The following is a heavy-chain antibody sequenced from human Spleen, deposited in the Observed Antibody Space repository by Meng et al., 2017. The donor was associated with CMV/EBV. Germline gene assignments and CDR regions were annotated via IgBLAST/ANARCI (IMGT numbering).Heavy chain of an antibody. Sequence: FSNYAMSWVRQAPGKGLEWVSGIGGVGSRTGSPGRLYHADSVKGRFTISRDNSKNTVYLQMKSLRVEDTAVYFCAKELARGPIAAPDYWGQGTLVTVSS. J-gene: IGHJ4*02. D-gene: IGHD6-13*01. CDR3: AKELARGPIAAPDY. CDR2: IGGVGSRTGSPGRL. V-gene: IGHV3-23*01. CDR1: FSNYA.